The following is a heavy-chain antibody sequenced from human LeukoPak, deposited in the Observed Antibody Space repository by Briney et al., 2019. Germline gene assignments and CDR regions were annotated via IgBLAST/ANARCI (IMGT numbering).Heavy chain of an antibody. CDR2: ITLTGSRT. CDR1: GFSFSSYA. Sequence: GGSLRLSCAASGFSFSSYAMSWVRQAPGKGLEWVATITLTGSRTYFPDSVKGRFTLSRDNAKNTLYLQMNSLRAEDTAVYYCASLSGYSYGVDYWGQGTLVTVSS. J-gene: IGHJ4*02. V-gene: IGHV3-23*01. D-gene: IGHD5-18*01. CDR3: ASLSGYSYGVDY.